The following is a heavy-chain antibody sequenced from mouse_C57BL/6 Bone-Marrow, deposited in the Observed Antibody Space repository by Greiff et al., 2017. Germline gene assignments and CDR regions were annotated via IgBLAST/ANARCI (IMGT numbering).Heavy chain of an antibody. Sequence: VQLQQSGAELVRPGASVTLSCKASGYTFTDYEMHWVKQTPVHGLEWIGAIDPETGGTAYNQKFKGKAILTADKSSSTAYMELCSLTSEDSAVYYCTRGENGYDDYWGQGTTLTVSS. D-gene: IGHD2-2*01. CDR1: GYTFTDYE. J-gene: IGHJ2*01. CDR3: TRGENGYDDY. CDR2: IDPETGGT. V-gene: IGHV1-15*01.